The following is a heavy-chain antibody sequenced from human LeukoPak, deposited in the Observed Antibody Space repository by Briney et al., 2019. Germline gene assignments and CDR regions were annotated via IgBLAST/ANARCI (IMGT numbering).Heavy chain of an antibody. CDR3: ARADYYDSSGYNDY. CDR2: IYSGGNT. D-gene: IGHD3-22*01. Sequence: PGGSLRLSCAASGFTVSSNYMSWVRQAPGKGLEWVSVIYSGGNTYYADSAKGRFTISRDNSKNTLYLQMTSLRAEDTAVYYCARADYYDSSGYNDYWGQGTLVTVSS. J-gene: IGHJ4*02. CDR1: GFTVSSNY. V-gene: IGHV3-53*01.